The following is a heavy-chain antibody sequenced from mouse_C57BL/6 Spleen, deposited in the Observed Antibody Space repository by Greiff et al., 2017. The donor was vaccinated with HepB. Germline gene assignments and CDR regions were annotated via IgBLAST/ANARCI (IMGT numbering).Heavy chain of an antibody. Sequence: EVQLVESGPGLVKPSQSLSLTCSVTGYSITSGYYWNWIRQFPGNKLEWMGYISYDGSNNYNPSLKNRISITRDTSKNQFFLKLNSVTTEDTATYYCARGDDYDKDAMDYWGQGTSVTVSS. CDR1: GYSITSGYY. J-gene: IGHJ4*01. V-gene: IGHV3-6*01. CDR2: ISYDGSN. CDR3: ARGDDYDKDAMDY. D-gene: IGHD2-4*01.